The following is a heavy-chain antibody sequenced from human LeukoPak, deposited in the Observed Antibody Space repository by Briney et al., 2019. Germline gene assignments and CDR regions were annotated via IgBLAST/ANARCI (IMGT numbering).Heavy chain of an antibody. Sequence: PGGSLRLSCAASGFTFSSYTMNWVRQAPGKGLEWVSSSSGSSSYIYYADSVKSRFTISRDDDKNSLYLQMNSLRAGDTAVYYCARDPDGMYGELNWFDHWGQGTLVTVSS. CDR3: ARDPDGMYGELNWFDH. CDR1: GFTFSSYT. CDR2: SSGSSSYI. V-gene: IGHV3-21*01. D-gene: IGHD3-10*02. J-gene: IGHJ5*02.